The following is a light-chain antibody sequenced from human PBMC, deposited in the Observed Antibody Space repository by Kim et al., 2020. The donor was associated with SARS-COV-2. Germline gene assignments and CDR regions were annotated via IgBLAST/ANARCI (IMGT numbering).Light chain of an antibody. V-gene: IGKV1-12*01. CDR2: VAS. CDR1: QDIDTW. Sequence: IRMTQSPSSVSASVGDRVTITCRASQDIDTWLAWYQHKPGKAPKVLIYVASSLQSGVPSRLSGSGSGTAFTLTISNLLPKDFATYDCQQTNNFPYTFGQGTKLEI. J-gene: IGKJ2*01. CDR3: QQTNNFPYT.